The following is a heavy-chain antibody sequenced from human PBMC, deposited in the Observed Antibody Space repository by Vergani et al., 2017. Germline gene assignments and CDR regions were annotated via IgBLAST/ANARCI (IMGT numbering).Heavy chain of an antibody. CDR3: ARGPPLFGVVQRYHYYYMDV. CDR2: INHSGST. Sequence: QLQLQESGPGLVKPSETLSLTCTVSGGSISSSSYYWSWIRQPPGKGLEWIGEINHSGSTNYNPSLKSRVTISVDTSKNQFSLKLSSVTAADTAVYYCARGPPLFGVVQRYHYYYMDVWGKGTTVTVSS. CDR1: GGSISSSSYY. D-gene: IGHD3-3*01. V-gene: IGHV4-39*07. J-gene: IGHJ6*03.